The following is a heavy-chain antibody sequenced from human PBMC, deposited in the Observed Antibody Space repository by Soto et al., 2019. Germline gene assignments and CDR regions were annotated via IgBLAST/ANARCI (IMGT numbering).Heavy chain of an antibody. V-gene: IGHV1-69*13. J-gene: IGHJ6*02. CDR3: ARQGYSGYENYYYGMDV. CDR2: IIPIFGTA. Sequence: SVKVSCKASGGTFSSYAISWVRQAPGQGLEWMGGIIPIFGTANYAQKFQGRVTITADESTSTAYMELSSLRSEDTAVYYCARQGYSGYENYYYGMDVWGHGTLVTVSS. D-gene: IGHD5-12*01. CDR1: GGTFSSYA.